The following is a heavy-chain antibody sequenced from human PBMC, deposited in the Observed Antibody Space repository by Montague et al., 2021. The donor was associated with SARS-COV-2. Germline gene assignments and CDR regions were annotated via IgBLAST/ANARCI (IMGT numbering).Heavy chain of an antibody. V-gene: IGHV2-70*01. CDR1: GFSPSTSGMC. J-gene: IGHJ4*02. CDR2: TDWDDDK. D-gene: IGHD3-16*01. Sequence: PALVKPTQTLTLTCTFSGFSPSTSGMCVSWIRQPPGKALEWLALTDWDDDKYYSTSLKTRLTISKDTSKNQVVLTMTNMDPVDTATYYCATTIYDYVWGTRVEFDYWGQGTLVTVSS. CDR3: ATTIYDYVWGTRVEFDY.